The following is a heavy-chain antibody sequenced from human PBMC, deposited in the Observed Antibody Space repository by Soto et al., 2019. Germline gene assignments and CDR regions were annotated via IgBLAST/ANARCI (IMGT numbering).Heavy chain of an antibody. D-gene: IGHD2-15*01. CDR2: INPSSGGT. Sequence: QMQLVQSGAEVKKPGASVTVSCKASGYTFTGYYMHWVRQAPGQGLEWMGYINPSSGGTNYAQKFQDRVTMTRDTSINTAYMEMSRLRSDDTAIYYCARDLMAAVGRHYYYGIDVWGQGTTVTVSS. V-gene: IGHV1-2*02. CDR3: ARDLMAAVGRHYYYGIDV. J-gene: IGHJ6*02. CDR1: GYTFTGYY.